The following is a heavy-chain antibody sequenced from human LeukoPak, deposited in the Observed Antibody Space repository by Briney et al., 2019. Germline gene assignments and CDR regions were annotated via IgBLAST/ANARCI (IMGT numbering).Heavy chain of an antibody. Sequence: PGRSLRLSCAASGFTFSSYAMHWVRQAPGKGLEWVAVISYDGSNKYYADSVKGRFTISRDNSKNTLYLQMNSLRAEDTAVYYCAKDSSGSYFIAAEYFQHWGQGTLVTVSS. CDR2: ISYDGSNK. CDR1: GFTFSSYA. V-gene: IGHV3-30*04. CDR3: AKDSSGSYFIAAEYFQH. D-gene: IGHD1-26*01. J-gene: IGHJ1*01.